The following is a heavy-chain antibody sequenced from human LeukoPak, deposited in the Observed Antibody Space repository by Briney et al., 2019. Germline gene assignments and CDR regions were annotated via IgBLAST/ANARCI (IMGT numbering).Heavy chain of an antibody. CDR2: IIPIFGTA. D-gene: IGHD3-22*01. Sequence: SVKVSCKASGGTFSSYDISWVRQAPGQGLEWMGGIIPIFGTANYAQKFQGRVTITTDESTSTAYMELSSLRSEDTAVYYCATTFYDSSGYYLSYFDYWGQGTLVTVSS. V-gene: IGHV1-69*05. J-gene: IGHJ4*02. CDR1: GGTFSSYD. CDR3: ATTFYDSSGYYLSYFDY.